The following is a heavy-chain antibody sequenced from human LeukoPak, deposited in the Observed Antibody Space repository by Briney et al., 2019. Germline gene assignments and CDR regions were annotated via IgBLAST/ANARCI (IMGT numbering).Heavy chain of an antibody. CDR1: GFTFSSYW. J-gene: IGHJ4*02. D-gene: IGHD4-17*01. V-gene: IGHV3-7*01. CDR2: IKQEGSEK. CDR3: ARDKSYGDSSDY. Sequence: PGGSLRLSCAASGFTFSSYWMNWVRQAPGKGLEWVANIKQEGSEKYYVDSVKGRFTISRDNAKNSLYLQMNSLRAEDTAVYYCARDKSYGDSSDYWGQGTLVTVSS.